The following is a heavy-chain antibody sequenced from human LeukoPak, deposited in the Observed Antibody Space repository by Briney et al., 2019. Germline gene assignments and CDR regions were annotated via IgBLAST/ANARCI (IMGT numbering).Heavy chain of an antibody. J-gene: IGHJ3*02. Sequence: TGGSLRLSCAASGFTFSSYWMHWVRQAPGKGLVWVSRINSDGSSTSYADSVKGRFTISRDNAKNTLYLQMNSLRAEDTAVYYCARVGGFQDSSGYWGIGAFDIWGQGTMVTVSS. V-gene: IGHV3-74*01. CDR1: GFTFSSYW. D-gene: IGHD3-22*01. CDR3: ARVGGFQDSSGYWGIGAFDI. CDR2: INSDGSST.